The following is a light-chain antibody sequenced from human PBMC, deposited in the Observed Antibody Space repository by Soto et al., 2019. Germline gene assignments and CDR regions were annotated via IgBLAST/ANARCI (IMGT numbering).Light chain of an antibody. CDR3: CSYAGSYTRV. Sequence: QSALTQPRSVSGSPGQSVTISCTGTSSDVGGYKYVFWYQQHPGKAPKLMIYDVSKRPSGVPDRFSGSKSGNTASLTISGLQAEDEADYYCCSYAGSYTRVFGGGTKLTVL. CDR1: SSDVGGYKY. V-gene: IGLV2-11*01. CDR2: DVS. J-gene: IGLJ3*02.